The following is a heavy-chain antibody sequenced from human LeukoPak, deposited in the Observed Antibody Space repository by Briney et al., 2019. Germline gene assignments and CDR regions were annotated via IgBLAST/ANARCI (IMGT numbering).Heavy chain of an antibody. CDR3: ARDHSSSGWYMG. V-gene: IGHV1-69*05. Sequence: SVKVSCKASGGTFSSYAISWVRQAPGQGLEWMGGIIPIFGTTNYAQKLQGRVTMTTDTSTSTAYMELRSLRSDDTAVYYCARDHSSSGWYMGWGQGTLVTVSS. D-gene: IGHD6-19*01. CDR2: IIPIFGTT. CDR1: GGTFSSYA. J-gene: IGHJ4*02.